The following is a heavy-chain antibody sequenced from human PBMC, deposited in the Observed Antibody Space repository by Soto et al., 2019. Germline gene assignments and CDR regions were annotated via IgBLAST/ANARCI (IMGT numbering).Heavy chain of an antibody. CDR3: TTRIAAAGGIYYGMDV. CDR2: IKSKTDGGTT. D-gene: IGHD6-13*01. Sequence: GGSLRLSCAASGFTFSNAWMNWVRQAPGKGLEWVGRIKSKTDGGTTDYAAPVKGRFTISRDDSKNTLYLQMNSLKTEDTAVHYCTTRIAAAGGIYYGMDVWGQGTTVTVSS. J-gene: IGHJ6*02. CDR1: GFTFSNAW. V-gene: IGHV3-15*07.